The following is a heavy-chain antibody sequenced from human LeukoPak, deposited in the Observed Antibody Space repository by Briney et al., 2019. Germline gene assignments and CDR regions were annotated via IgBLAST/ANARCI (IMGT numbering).Heavy chain of an antibody. J-gene: IGHJ4*02. CDR3: ARDPHDYGEPYFDY. CDR2: IKQDGSEK. CDR1: GFTFSSYW. D-gene: IGHD4-17*01. Sequence: PGGSLRLSCAASGFTFSSYWMSWVRQAPGKGLEWVANIKQDGSEKYYVDSVKGRFTISRDNAKNSLYLQMNSLRAEDTAVYYCARDPHDYGEPYFDYWGQGTLVTVSS. V-gene: IGHV3-7*01.